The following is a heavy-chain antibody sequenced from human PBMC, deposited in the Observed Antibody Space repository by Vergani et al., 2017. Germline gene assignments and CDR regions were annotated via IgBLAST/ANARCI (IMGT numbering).Heavy chain of an antibody. CDR1: GFSFRNAW. CDR2: IKSTFDRVTT. D-gene: IGHD3-10*02. CDR3: TTDPRYCDDRSCSWLRDHQYNGMDV. J-gene: IGHJ6*02. Sequence: EVQLVESGGGIVKPGGSLRLSCVASGFSFRNAWMNWVRRTPGKGLEWVGRIKSTFDRVTTDYAAAVKGKFTISRDDSKHTLFLQMDGLKTEDIGVYYCTTDPRYCDDRSCSWLRDHQYNGMDVWGQGTTVTVSS. V-gene: IGHV3-15*07.